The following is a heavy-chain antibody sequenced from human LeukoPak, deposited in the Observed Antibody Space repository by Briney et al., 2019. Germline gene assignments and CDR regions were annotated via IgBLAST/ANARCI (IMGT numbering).Heavy chain of an antibody. CDR1: GFTFSSYW. CDR2: IKQDGSEK. D-gene: IGHD3-22*01. J-gene: IGHJ4*02. Sequence: GGSLRLSCAASGFTFSSYWMSWVRQAPGKGLEWAANIKQDGSEKYYVDSVKGRFTISRDNAKNSLYLQMNSLRAEDTAVYYCARDRQASGANYYDSSGYSDYWGQGTLVTVSS. CDR3: ARDRQASGANYYDSSGYSDY. V-gene: IGHV3-7*01.